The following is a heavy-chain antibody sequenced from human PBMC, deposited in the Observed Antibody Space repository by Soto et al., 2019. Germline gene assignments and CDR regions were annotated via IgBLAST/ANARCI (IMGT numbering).Heavy chain of an antibody. D-gene: IGHD3-22*01. V-gene: IGHV1-3*01. CDR3: ARDPNDSSAHYHHYYHGMDV. CDR1: GYTFTSYG. CDR2: INAGNGNT. Sequence: GASVKVSFKASGYTFTSYGIHWVRQAPGQRLEWTGWINAGNGNTKYSEKFQGRVTITRDTSASTAYLELRRLRSEDTAVYHCARDPNDSSAHYHHYYHGMDVWGQETTVTLS. J-gene: IGHJ6*02.